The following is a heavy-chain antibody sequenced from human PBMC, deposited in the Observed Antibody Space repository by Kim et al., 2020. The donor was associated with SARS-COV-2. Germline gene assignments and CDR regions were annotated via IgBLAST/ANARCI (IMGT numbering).Heavy chain of an antibody. Sequence: ASVKVSCKASGYTFTGYYMHWVRQAPGQGLEWMGWINPNSGGTNYAQKFQGRVTMTRDTSISTAYMELSRLRSDDTAVYYCARDLRYCSSTSCYTARGYYYYYGMDVWGQGTTVTVSS. V-gene: IGHV1-2*02. CDR3: ARDLRYCSSTSCYTARGYYYYYGMDV. CDR2: INPNSGGT. D-gene: IGHD2-2*02. J-gene: IGHJ6*02. CDR1: GYTFTGYY.